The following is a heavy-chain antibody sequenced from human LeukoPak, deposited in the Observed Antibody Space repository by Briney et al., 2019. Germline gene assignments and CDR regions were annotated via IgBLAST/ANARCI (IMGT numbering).Heavy chain of an antibody. CDR1: VFTFSSYA. V-gene: IGHV3-23*01. Sequence: GGSLRLSCAASVFTFSSYAMSWVRQAPGKGLEWGSAISGSGGSTYYADSVKGRFTISRDTSKNTLYLQMNSLRAEHTAVYYCAKGRYSGSYYNWFDPWGQGPLVTVSS. CDR2: ISGSGGST. CDR3: AKGRYSGSYYNWFDP. J-gene: IGHJ5*02. D-gene: IGHD1-26*01.